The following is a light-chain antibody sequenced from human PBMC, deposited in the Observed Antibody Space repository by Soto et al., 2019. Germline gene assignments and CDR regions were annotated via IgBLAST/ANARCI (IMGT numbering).Light chain of an antibody. J-gene: IGKJ1*01. CDR3: HQYTSPPWT. CDR1: QGVPGNY. Sequence: EIVLTQSPTTLSLSPGEGATLSCRASQGVPGNYLAWLQQKPGQSPRLLISGASSRATGIPDRFIGSGSGTDFTLTISTVEPDDFALYYCHQYTSPPWTLGLGTSVE. V-gene: IGKV3-20*01. CDR2: GAS.